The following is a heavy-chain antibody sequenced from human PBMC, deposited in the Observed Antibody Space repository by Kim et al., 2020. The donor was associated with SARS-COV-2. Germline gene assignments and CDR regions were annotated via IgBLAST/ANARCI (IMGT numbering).Heavy chain of an antibody. CDR3: ARVSLYDSGGYILRYYGMDV. J-gene: IGHJ6*02. CDR1: GFSFSSYN. Sequence: GGSLRLSCAVSGFSFSSYNMNWVRQAPGKGLEWVSYISTTSSAIYYADSVRGRFTISRDNAKNSLYLQMNSLRDEDTAVYYCARVSLYDSGGYILRYYGMDVWGQGTTVTVSS. V-gene: IGHV3-48*02. D-gene: IGHD3-22*01. CDR2: ISTTSSAI.